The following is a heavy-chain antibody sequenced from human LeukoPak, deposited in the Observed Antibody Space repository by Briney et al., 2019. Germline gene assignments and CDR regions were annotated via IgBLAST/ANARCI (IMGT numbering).Heavy chain of an antibody. D-gene: IGHD3-10*01. CDR1: GYTFTSYD. CDR2: MNPNSGDT. V-gene: IGHV1-8*01. Sequence: ASVKVSCKASGYTFTSYDINWVRQAPGQGLEWMGWMNPNSGDTGYPQKFQGRVTMTRDTSITTAYMELSSLRSEDRAVYDCARSGFGSGISFDLWGQGTLVTVSS. J-gene: IGHJ5*02. CDR3: ARSGFGSGISFDL.